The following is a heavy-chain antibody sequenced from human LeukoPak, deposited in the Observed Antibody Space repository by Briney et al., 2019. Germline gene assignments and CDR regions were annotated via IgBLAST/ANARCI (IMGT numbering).Heavy chain of an antibody. CDR1: GFTFSSYW. CDR2: IKQDGSEK. D-gene: IGHD4-11*01. CDR3: ARSDYSNYYHFDY. J-gene: IGHJ4*02. Sequence: GGSLRLSCAASGFTFSSYWMSWVRQAPGKGLEWVANIKQDGSEKYYVDSVKGRFTISRDNAKNSLYLQMNSLRAEDTAVYYCARSDYSNYYHFDYWGQGTLVTVSS. V-gene: IGHV3-7*03.